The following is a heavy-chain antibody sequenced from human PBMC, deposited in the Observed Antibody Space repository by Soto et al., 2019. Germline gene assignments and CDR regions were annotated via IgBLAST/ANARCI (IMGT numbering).Heavy chain of an antibody. J-gene: IGHJ4*02. CDR2: ISGSGGST. CDR3: AKDHPVIEVVKVFEY. D-gene: IGHD2-15*01. Sequence: PGGSLRLSCAASGFTFSSYAMSWVRQAPGKGLEWVSAISGSGGSTYYAASVKGRFTISRDNSKNTLYLQRNSLRAEDTAVYYCAKDHPVIEVVKVFEYWGRGALVTVSS. V-gene: IGHV3-23*01. CDR1: GFTFSSYA.